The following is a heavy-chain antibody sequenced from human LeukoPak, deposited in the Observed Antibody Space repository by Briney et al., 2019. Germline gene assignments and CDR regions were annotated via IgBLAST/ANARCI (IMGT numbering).Heavy chain of an antibody. V-gene: IGHV3-23*01. J-gene: IGHJ4*01. D-gene: IGHD3-22*01. CDR2: ITYNGDFT. CDR3: AKDGLYFDGSAHIYYFDA. CDR1: GFSFSIYS. Sequence: GGSLRLSCAASGFSFSIYSMNWVRQAPGKGLEWVASITYNGDFTYYLDSVKGRFTISRDNSKNTLYLQMNNLRGEDTALYYCAKDGLYFDGSAHIYYFDAWGHGALVAVSS.